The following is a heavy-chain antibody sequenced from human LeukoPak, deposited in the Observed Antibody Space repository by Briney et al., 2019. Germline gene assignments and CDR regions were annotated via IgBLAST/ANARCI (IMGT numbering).Heavy chain of an antibody. CDR2: INGSSGST. J-gene: IGHJ4*02. CDR1: GFTFSSYA. CDR3: AKGNSYGFREPFDY. D-gene: IGHD5-18*01. V-gene: IGHV3-23*01. Sequence: GGSPRLSCAASGFTFSSYAMSWVRQPPGKGLEGVSAINGSSGSTYYAASVKGRFTISRDNSKNTLYLQMNSLRAEDTAVYYCAKGNSYGFREPFDYWGQGTLVTVSS.